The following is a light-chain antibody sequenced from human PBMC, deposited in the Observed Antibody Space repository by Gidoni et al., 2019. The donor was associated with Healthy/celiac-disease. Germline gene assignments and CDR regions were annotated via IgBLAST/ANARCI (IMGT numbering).Light chain of an antibody. Sequence: QSVLTQPPSVSGAPGHRVTISLTGSSSNIGAGYDVHWYQQLPGTAPKLLIYGNSNRPSGVPDRFSGSKSGTSASLAITGLQAEDEADYYCQSYDSSLSGLFGGGTKLTVL. CDR3: QSYDSSLSGL. CDR1: SSNIGAGYD. CDR2: GNS. V-gene: IGLV1-40*01. J-gene: IGLJ2*01.